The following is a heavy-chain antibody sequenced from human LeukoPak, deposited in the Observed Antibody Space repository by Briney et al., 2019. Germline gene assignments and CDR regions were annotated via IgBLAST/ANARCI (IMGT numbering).Heavy chain of an antibody. V-gene: IGHV3-23*01. Sequence: GGSLRLSCEASGFTFSNYGMSWVRQAPGKGLEWVSAITASSSSTHDADSVQGRFTISRDNFKNTLYLQMNSLKTEDTAVYYCTTKIDYWGQGTLVTVSS. CDR3: TTKIDY. J-gene: IGHJ4*02. CDR2: ITASSSST. CDR1: GFTFSNYG. D-gene: IGHD1-14*01.